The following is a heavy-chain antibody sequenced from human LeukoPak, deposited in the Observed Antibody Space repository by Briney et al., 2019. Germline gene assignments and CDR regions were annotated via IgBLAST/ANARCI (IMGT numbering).Heavy chain of an antibody. D-gene: IGHD1-26*01. Sequence: GGSLRLSCAASAFTFSNYAMSWVRQAPGKGLEWVSAISGSGGSTYYADSVKGRVTISRDNSKNTLYLSMNSLRAEDTAVYYCAKDLQWELLWGGGFDYWGQGTLVTVSS. CDR1: AFTFSNYA. V-gene: IGHV3-23*01. CDR3: AKDLQWELLWGGGFDY. J-gene: IGHJ4*02. CDR2: ISGSGGST.